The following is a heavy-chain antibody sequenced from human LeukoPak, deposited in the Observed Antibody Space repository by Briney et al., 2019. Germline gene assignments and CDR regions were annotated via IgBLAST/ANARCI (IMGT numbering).Heavy chain of an antibody. Sequence: PGASVKVSCKASGYTFTSYDINWVRQAPGQGLEWMGWINPNSGGTNYAQKFQGRVTMTRDTSISTAYMELSRLRSDDTAVYYCARDFVATQGGDYYYMDVWGKGTTVTISS. D-gene: IGHD5-12*01. CDR1: GYTFTSYD. J-gene: IGHJ6*03. CDR3: ARDFVATQGGDYYYMDV. CDR2: INPNSGGT. V-gene: IGHV1-2*02.